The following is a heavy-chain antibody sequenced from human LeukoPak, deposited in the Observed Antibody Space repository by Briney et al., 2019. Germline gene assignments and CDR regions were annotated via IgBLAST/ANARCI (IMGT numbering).Heavy chain of an antibody. CDR3: AGHHPRNTVDF. V-gene: IGHV4-59*08. Sequence: SETLSLTCTVSGGSISSYYWRWIRQPPGKGLEWIAYISDIGSINYNPSLKSRVTISLDTSKNQFSLKLSSVTAADTAVYYCAGHHPRNTVDFWGQGTLVTVSS. D-gene: IGHD2-8*02. J-gene: IGHJ4*02. CDR1: GGSISSYY. CDR2: ISDIGSI.